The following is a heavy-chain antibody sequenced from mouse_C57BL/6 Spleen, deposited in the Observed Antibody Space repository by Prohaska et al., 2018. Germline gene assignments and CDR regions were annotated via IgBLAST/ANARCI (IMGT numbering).Heavy chain of an antibody. CDR3: MRYGNYWYFDV. D-gene: IGHD2-1*01. J-gene: IGHJ1*03. Sequence: EVQLLETGGGLVQPGGSRGPSCEGSGFTFSGFWMSWVRQTPGKTLEWIGDINSDGSAINYAPSIKDRFTIFRDNDKSTLYLQMSNVRSEDTATYFCMRYGNYWYFDVWGTGTTVTVSS. CDR1: GFTFSGFW. CDR2: INSDGSAI. V-gene: IGHV11-2*01.